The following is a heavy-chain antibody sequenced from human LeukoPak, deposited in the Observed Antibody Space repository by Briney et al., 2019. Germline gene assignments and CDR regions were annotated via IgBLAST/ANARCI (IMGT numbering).Heavy chain of an antibody. D-gene: IGHD2-15*01. CDR1: GFTFSTYG. Sequence: GGSLRLSCAASGFTFSTYGMHWVRQAPGKGLEWVAVISYDGTNKNYADSVKGRFTISRDNSKNTLYLQMTRLRPDDTAVYYCAKGGQVVVGDTGGMMLLDVWGQGTMVTVSS. CDR2: ISYDGTNK. V-gene: IGHV3-30*18. CDR3: AKGGQVVVGDTGGMMLLDV. J-gene: IGHJ3*01.